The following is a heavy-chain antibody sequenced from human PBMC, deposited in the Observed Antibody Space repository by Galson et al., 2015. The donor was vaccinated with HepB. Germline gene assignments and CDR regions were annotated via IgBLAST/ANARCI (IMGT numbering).Heavy chain of an antibody. CDR1: GYTFTSYY. Sequence: SVKVSCKASGYTFTSYYMHWVRQAPGQGLEWMGRINPNSGGTNYAQKFQGRVTMTRDTSISTAYMELSRLRSDDTAVYYCARDEVGYCSGGSCYGYYYYYMDVWGKGTTVTVSS. CDR2: INPNSGGT. D-gene: IGHD2-15*01. CDR3: ARDEVGYCSGGSCYGYYYYYMDV. J-gene: IGHJ6*03. V-gene: IGHV1-2*06.